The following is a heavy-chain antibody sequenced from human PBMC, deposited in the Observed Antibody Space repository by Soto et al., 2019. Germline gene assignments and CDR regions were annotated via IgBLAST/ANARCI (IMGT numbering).Heavy chain of an antibody. CDR3: ARGIESEAFDI. CDR2: ISSSSSYI. Sequence: GESLSLSCAASGFTFSSYSMNWVRQAPGKGLGWVSSISSSSSYIYYADSVKGRFTIPRVNAKNSLYLQMNSLRAEDTAVYYCARGIESEAFDIWGQGTMVTVSS. V-gene: IGHV3-21*01. CDR1: GFTFSSYS. J-gene: IGHJ3*02.